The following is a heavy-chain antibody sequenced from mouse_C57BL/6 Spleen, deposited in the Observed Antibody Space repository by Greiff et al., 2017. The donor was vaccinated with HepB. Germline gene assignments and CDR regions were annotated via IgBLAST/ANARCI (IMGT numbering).Heavy chain of an antibody. Sequence: QVQLQQSGAELVRPGASVKLSCKASGYTFTSYGISWVKQRTGQGLEWIGVIYPRSGNTYYNEKFKGKATLTADKSSSTAYMELRSLTSEDSAVYFCARYDYDPLCYYAMDYWGQGTSVTVSS. CDR1: GYTFTSYG. CDR2: IYPRSGNT. J-gene: IGHJ4*01. V-gene: IGHV1-81*01. D-gene: IGHD2-4*01. CDR3: ARYDYDPLCYYAMDY.